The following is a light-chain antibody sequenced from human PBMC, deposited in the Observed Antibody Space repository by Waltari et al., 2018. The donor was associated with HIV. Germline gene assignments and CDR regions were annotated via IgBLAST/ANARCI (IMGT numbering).Light chain of an antibody. Sequence: LVLTQPPSASASLGASVKLTCPLSSRHSPYALAWMPQQPEKGPRYLMKVNSDGSHSKGDGIPDRFSGSSSGSERYLIISSLQSEDEADYYCQTWGTGIRVFGGGTKLTVL. CDR1: SRHSPYA. J-gene: IGLJ3*02. V-gene: IGLV4-69*01. CDR2: VNSDGSH. CDR3: QTWGTGIRV.